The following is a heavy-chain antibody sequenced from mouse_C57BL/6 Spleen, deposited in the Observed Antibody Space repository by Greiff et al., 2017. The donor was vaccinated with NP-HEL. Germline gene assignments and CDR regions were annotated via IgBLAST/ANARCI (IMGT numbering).Heavy chain of an antibody. Sequence: QVQLQQPGAELVMPGASVKLSCKASGYTFTSYWMHWVKQRPGQGLEWIGEIDPSDSYTNYNQKFKGKSTLTVDKSSSTAYMQLSSLTSEDSAVYYCARGITTAHYAMDYWGQGTSVTVSS. V-gene: IGHV1-69*01. CDR1: GYTFTSYW. D-gene: IGHD1-2*01. J-gene: IGHJ4*01. CDR2: IDPSDSYT. CDR3: ARGITTAHYAMDY.